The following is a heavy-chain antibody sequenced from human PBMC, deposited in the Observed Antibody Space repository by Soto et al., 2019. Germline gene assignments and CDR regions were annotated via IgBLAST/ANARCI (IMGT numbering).Heavy chain of an antibody. D-gene: IGHD6-13*01. J-gene: IGHJ5*02. Sequence: EVQLVESGGGLIQPGGSLRLSCAASGFTVSSNYMSWVRQAPGKGLEWVSVIYSGGSTYYADSVKGRVTISRDNSKNTLYLQMNSLRAEDTAVYYCAREGSSSRGYNWFDPWGQGTLVTVSS. CDR1: GFTVSSNY. CDR2: IYSGGST. CDR3: AREGSSSRGYNWFDP. V-gene: IGHV3-53*01.